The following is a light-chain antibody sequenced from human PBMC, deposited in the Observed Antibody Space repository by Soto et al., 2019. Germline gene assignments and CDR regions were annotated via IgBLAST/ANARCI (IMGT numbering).Light chain of an antibody. CDR2: SAS. CDR1: QSVSSNY. CDR3: QQYGSAPTWT. Sequence: ESVLTQSPGTLSLSPGERATLSCRASQSVSSNYLAWYQQKPGQAPRLLIYSASTRATGIPDRFSGSGSGTDFTLTISRLEPEDAAVYYCQQYGSAPTWTVGQGTKVDIK. J-gene: IGKJ1*01. V-gene: IGKV3-20*01.